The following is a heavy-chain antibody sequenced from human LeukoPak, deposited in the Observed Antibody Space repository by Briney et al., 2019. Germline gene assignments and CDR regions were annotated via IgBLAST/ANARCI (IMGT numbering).Heavy chain of an antibody. V-gene: IGHV4-39*01. CDR2: IYYSGST. J-gene: IGHJ4*02. D-gene: IGHD3-22*01. CDR1: GGSISSSNYY. CDR3: ARQRWDYYDRSGYYPLDY. Sequence: SETLSLTCTVSGGSISSSNYYWGWIRQPPGKGLEWIGSIYYSGSTYYNPSLKSRVTISVDTSKNQFSLKLSSVTAADTAVYYCARQRWDYYDRSGYYPLDYWGQGTLVTVSS.